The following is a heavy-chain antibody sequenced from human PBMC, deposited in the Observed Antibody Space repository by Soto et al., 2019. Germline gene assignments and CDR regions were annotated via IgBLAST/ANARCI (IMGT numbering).Heavy chain of an antibody. CDR1: GFTFSSYD. Sequence: GGSLRLSCSASGFTFSSYDVHWVRQAPGKGLEFVAGISPNGGSTYYADSVKGRSTISRDNSKNTLYLQMSSLRPDDTAVYFCVKLTDYWGQGTLVTVSS. V-gene: IGHV3-64D*06. J-gene: IGHJ4*02. D-gene: IGHD3-9*01. CDR2: ISPNGGST. CDR3: VKLTDY.